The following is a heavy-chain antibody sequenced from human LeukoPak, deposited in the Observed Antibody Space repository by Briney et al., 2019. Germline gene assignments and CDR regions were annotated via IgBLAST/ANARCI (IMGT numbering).Heavy chain of an antibody. CDR3: AREIVVVVAATSYYYYYMDV. CDR2: IYYSGST. V-gene: IGHV4-59*01. D-gene: IGHD2-15*01. CDR1: GGSFSGYY. Sequence: SETLSLTCAVYGGSFSGYYWSWIRQPPGKGLEWIGYIYYSGSTNYNPSLKSRVTISVDTSKNQFSLKLSSVTAADTAVYYCAREIVVVVAATSYYYYYMDVWGKGTTVTVS. J-gene: IGHJ6*03.